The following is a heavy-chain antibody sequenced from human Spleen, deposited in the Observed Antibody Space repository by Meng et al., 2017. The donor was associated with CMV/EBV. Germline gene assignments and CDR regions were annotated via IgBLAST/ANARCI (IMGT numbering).Heavy chain of an antibody. D-gene: IGHD2-21*01. Sequence: KVSCKDCGYIFNSYGMQWVRQGPGHSLEWMGWSNAGNGKTKYAQEFQGRITITRDTSASTSYMELRTLRYEDMAIYYCARGDGTRFDPWGQGTLVTVSS. J-gene: IGHJ5*02. CDR3: ARGDGTRFDP. CDR2: SNAGNGKT. CDR1: GYIFNSYG. V-gene: IGHV1-3*02.